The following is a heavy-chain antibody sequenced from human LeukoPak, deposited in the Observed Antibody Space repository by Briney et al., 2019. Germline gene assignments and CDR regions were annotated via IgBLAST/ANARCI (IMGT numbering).Heavy chain of an antibody. V-gene: IGHV4-59*01. Sequence: SETLSLTCTVSGGSMSSYYWSWVRQPPGKGLEWVGYVYYSGSTNYNPSLKSRVTISVDTSKNQFSLKLSSVTAADTAVYYCARHCSGGSCYDSLYAFDIWGQGTMVTVSS. CDR3: ARHCSGGSCYDSLYAFDI. CDR1: GGSMSSYY. D-gene: IGHD2-15*01. CDR2: VYYSGST. J-gene: IGHJ3*02.